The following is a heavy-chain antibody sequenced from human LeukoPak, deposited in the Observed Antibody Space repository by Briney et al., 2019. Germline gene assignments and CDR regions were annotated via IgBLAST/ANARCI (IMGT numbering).Heavy chain of an antibody. CDR3: ARRAAVAGFLDY. V-gene: IGHV4-61*08. CDR2: IYYSGST. Sequence: SETLSLTCTVSGGSISSVDYYWSWIRQPPGKGLEWIGYIYYSGSTNYNPSLKSRVTISVDTSKNQFSLKLSSVTAADTAVYYCARRAAVAGFLDYWGQGTLVTVSS. CDR1: GGSISSVDYY. D-gene: IGHD6-19*01. J-gene: IGHJ4*02.